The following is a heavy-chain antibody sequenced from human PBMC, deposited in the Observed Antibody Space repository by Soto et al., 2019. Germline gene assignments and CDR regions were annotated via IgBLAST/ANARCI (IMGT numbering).Heavy chain of an antibody. CDR2: IIPISGTA. D-gene: IGHD2-2*01. CDR3: ARAQGSSTSLEIYYYYYYGMDV. CDR1: GGTFSSYA. V-gene: IGHV1-69*19. J-gene: IGHJ6*02. Sequence: QVQLVQSGAEVKKPGSSVKVSCKASGGTFSSYAISWVRQAPGQGLEWRGGIIPISGTANYAQKFQGRVTITAYESTSTAYMELSSLRSEDTAVYYCARAQGSSTSLEIYYYYYYGMDVWGQGTTVTVSS.